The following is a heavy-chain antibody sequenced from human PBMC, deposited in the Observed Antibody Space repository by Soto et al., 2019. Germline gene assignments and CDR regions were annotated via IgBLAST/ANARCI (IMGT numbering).Heavy chain of an antibody. D-gene: IGHD6-6*01. V-gene: IGHV4-59*01. CDR3: ARAGARPAYYYYMDV. Sequence: SETLSLTRTVSGSSISSYYWSWIRQPPGKGLEWIGYIYYSGSTNYNPSLKSRVTISVDTSKNQFSLKLSSVTAADTAVYYCARAGARPAYYYYMDVWGKGTTVTVSS. CDR1: GSSISSYY. J-gene: IGHJ6*03. CDR2: IYYSGST.